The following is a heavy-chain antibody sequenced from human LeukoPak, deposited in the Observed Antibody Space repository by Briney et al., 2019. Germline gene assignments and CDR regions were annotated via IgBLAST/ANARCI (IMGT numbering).Heavy chain of an antibody. CDR2: ISAHKGDT. D-gene: IGHD5-24*01. CDR1: GYTFINYG. V-gene: IGHV1-18*01. CDR3: ARELREEMVPELETDAFDI. J-gene: IGHJ3*02. Sequence: ASVKVSCKAFGYTFINYGISWVRQAPGQGLEWMGWISAHKGDTNYAQKFQGRVTMTTDTSTSTIYMELRSLRSDDTAVYYCARELREEMVPELETDAFDIWGQGTMVTVSS.